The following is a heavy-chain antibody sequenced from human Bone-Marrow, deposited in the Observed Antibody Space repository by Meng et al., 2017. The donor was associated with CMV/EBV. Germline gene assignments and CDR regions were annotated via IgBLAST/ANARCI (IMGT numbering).Heavy chain of an antibody. CDR1: GYSCHGNW. CDR2: IYPGHTDT. CDR3: ARRATVVTHGSDFDY. J-gene: IGHJ4*02. D-gene: IGHD4-23*01. Sequence: YGYSCHGNWIGWLRPRPGKDLEWMGIIYPGHTDTRYSPSFQGNVTISADKSISTAYLQWSSLKASDTAMYYCARRATVVTHGSDFDYWGQGTLVTVSS. V-gene: IGHV5-51*01.